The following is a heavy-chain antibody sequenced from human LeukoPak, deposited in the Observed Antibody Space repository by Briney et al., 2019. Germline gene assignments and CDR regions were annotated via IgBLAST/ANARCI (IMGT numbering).Heavy chain of an antibody. D-gene: IGHD4-17*01. CDR1: GGSISSYY. V-gene: IGHV4-4*07. CDR2: IYTSGST. J-gene: IGHJ3*02. CDR3: ARRRATVTTGNAFDI. Sequence: PSETVSLTCTVSGGSISSYYWSWIRQPAGKGLDWIGRIYTSGSTNYNPSLKSRVTMSVDTSKNQFSLKLSSVTAADTAVYYCARRRATVTTGNAFDIWGQGTMVTVSS.